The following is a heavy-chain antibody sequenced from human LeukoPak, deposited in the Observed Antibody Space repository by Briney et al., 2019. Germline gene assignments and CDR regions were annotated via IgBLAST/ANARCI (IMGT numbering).Heavy chain of an antibody. Sequence: GASVKVSCKASGYTFNGYYKHWVRQAPGQGLEWMGWINPNSGGTNYAQKFQGRVTMTRDTSISTAYMELSRLRSGDTAMYCCARSSGWKYNIDYWGQGTLVTVSS. J-gene: IGHJ4*02. D-gene: IGHD6-19*01. CDR2: INPNSGGT. V-gene: IGHV1-2*02. CDR3: ARSSGWKYNIDY. CDR1: GYTFNGYY.